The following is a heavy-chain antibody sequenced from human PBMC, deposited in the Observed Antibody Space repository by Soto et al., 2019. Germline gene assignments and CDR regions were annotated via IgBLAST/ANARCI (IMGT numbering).Heavy chain of an antibody. CDR2: IVPILGAG. CDR1: GDTFTTYT. J-gene: IGHJ4*02. CDR3: AREGEGIPAHRY. Sequence: QVQLVQSGAEVKKPGSSVKVSCKASGDTFTTYTINWVRQVPGQGLEWMGGIVPILGAGNYAQKFQGRVTITADRSTTTAYLDLSSLRSDDTAVYYCAREGEGIPAHRYWGQGTLVTVSS. V-gene: IGHV1-69*06. D-gene: IGHD3-16*01.